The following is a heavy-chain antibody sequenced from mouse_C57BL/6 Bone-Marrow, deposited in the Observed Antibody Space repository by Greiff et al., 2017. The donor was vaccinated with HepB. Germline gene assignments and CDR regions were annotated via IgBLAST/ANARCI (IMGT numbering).Heavy chain of an antibody. CDR3: ASYSNYDY. V-gene: IGHV3-6*01. D-gene: IGHD2-5*01. CDR2: ISYDGSN. J-gene: IGHJ2*01. Sequence: EVKLQESGPGLVKPSQSLSLTCSVTGYSITSGYYWNWIRQFPGNKLEWMGYISYDGSNNYNPSLKNRISITRDTSKNQFFLKLNSVTTEDTATYYCASYSNYDYWGQGTTLTVSS. CDR1: GYSITSGYY.